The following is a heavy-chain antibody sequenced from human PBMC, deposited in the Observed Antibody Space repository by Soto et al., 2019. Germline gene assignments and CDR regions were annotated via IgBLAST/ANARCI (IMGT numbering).Heavy chain of an antibody. CDR1: GVTFSSYA. V-gene: IGHV1-69*13. Sequence: SVKVSCKASGVTFSSYAISWVRQAPGQGLEWMGGIIPIFGTANYAQKFQGRVTITADESTSTAYMELSSLRSEDTAVYYCARGAPWGGTGGMDDWGQGTTVTVSS. D-gene: IGHD3-16*01. CDR3: ARGAPWGGTGGMDD. CDR2: IIPIFGTA. J-gene: IGHJ6*02.